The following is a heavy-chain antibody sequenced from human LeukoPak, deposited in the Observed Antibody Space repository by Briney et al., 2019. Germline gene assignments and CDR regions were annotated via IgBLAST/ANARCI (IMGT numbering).Heavy chain of an antibody. D-gene: IGHD3-22*01. CDR3: ARGCFYDRSPYCPFDY. CDR2: IYSGGRT. V-gene: IGHV3-53*01. J-gene: IGHJ4*02. Sequence: GGSLRLSCAASGFIVSNNDMSWVRQAPGKGLEWVSLIYSGGRTYYADSVKGRFTISRDNSKNTLYLQMNSLRGEDAAVYYCARGCFYDRSPYCPFDYWGQGTLVTVSS. CDR1: GFIVSNND.